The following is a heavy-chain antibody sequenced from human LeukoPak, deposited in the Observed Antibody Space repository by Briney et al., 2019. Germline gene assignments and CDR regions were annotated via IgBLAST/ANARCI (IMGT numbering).Heavy chain of an antibody. J-gene: IGHJ4*02. CDR1: GFTFSSYA. D-gene: IGHD3-22*01. CDR2: ISGSGGNT. Sequence: PGGSLRLSCAASGFTFSSYAISWVRQAPGKGREWISVISGSGGNTNYADSVKGRFTISRDNSKNTLYLQMNSLRAEDTAVYYCAKERSASYYYDSSGYSNYNFDYWGQGTLSPSPQ. CDR3: AKERSASYYYDSSGYSNYNFDY. V-gene: IGHV3-23*01.